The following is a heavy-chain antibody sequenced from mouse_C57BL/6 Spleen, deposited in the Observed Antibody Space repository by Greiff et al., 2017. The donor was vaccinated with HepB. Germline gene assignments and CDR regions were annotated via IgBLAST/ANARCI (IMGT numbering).Heavy chain of an antibody. CDR3: ARQRDYYGSSHYFDY. CDR2: ISSGGSYT. Sequence: EVMLVESGGDLVKPGGSLKLSCAASGFTFSSYGMSWVRQTPDKRLEWVATISSGGSYTYYPDSVKGRVTISRDNAKNTLYLQMSSLKSEDTAMYYCARQRDYYGSSHYFDYWGQGTTLTVSS. J-gene: IGHJ2*01. CDR1: GFTFSSYG. V-gene: IGHV5-6*01. D-gene: IGHD1-1*01.